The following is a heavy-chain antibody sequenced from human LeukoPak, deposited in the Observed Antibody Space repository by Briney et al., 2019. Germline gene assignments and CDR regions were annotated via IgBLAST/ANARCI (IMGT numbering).Heavy chain of an antibody. J-gene: IGHJ3*02. V-gene: IGHV1-2*02. CDR1: GYTFTGYY. D-gene: IGHD3-3*01. CDR2: IDPKTGDT. Sequence: ASVKVSCKASGYTFTGYYMHWVRQAPGQGLEWMGWIDPKTGDTHYAQMFQGRVTVTRDTSISTAYMELSRLRSDDTAVFYCARDLGTRFANSFDIWGHGTTVTVSS. CDR3: ARDLGTRFANSFDI.